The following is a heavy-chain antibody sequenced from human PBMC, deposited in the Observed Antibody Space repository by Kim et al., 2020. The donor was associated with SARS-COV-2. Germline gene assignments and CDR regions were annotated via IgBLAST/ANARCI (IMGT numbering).Heavy chain of an antibody. D-gene: IGHD2-15*01. V-gene: IGHV4-34*01. J-gene: IGHJ4*02. CDR1: GGSFSGYY. CDR3: ARGRSVHCSGGSCYSATF. Sequence: SETLSLTCAVYGGSFSGYYWSWIRQPPGKGLEWIGEINHSGSTNYNPSLKSRVTISVDTSKNQFPLKLSSVTAADTAVYYCARGRSVHCSGGSCYSATFWGQGTLVTVSS. CDR2: INHSGST.